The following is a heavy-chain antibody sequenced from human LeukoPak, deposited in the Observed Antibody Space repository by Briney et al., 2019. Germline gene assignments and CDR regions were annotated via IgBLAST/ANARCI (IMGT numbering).Heavy chain of an antibody. V-gene: IGHV1-18*01. D-gene: IGHD2-2*01. J-gene: IGHJ4*02. CDR1: GYTFTSYG. CDR3: ARDFVWYVVVPAAHRFDY. CDR2: ISAYNGNT. Sequence: ASVKVSCKASGYTFTSYGISWVRQAPGQGLEWMGWISAYNGNTNYAQTLQGRVTMTTDTSTSTAYMELRSLRSDDTAVYYCARDFVWYVVVPAAHRFDYWGQGTLVTVSS.